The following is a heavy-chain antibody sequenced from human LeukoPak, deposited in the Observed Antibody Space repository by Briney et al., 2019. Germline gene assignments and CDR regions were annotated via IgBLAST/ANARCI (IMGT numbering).Heavy chain of an antibody. CDR3: AREIGGITIFGVVIPGNYYYHGMDV. CDR1: GYTFTSYG. CDR2: ISAYNGNT. Sequence: GASVKVSCEASGYTFTSYGISWVRQAPGQGLEWMGWISAYNGNTNYAQKLQGRVTMTTDTSTSTAYMELRSLRSDDTAVYYCAREIGGITIFGVVIPGNYYYHGMDVWGQGTTVTVSS. D-gene: IGHD3-3*01. V-gene: IGHV1-18*01. J-gene: IGHJ6*02.